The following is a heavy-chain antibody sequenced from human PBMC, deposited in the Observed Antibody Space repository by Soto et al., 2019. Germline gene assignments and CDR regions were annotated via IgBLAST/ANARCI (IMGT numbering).Heavy chain of an antibody. CDR1: RFTFTSYA. CDR3: AKYYDSSGRIDFDI. J-gene: IGHJ3*02. D-gene: IGHD3-22*01. CDR2: ISGTGGNT. V-gene: IGHV3-23*01. Sequence: PGGSLRLSCAASRFTFTSYAMGWVRQAPGKGLEWVSVISGTGGNTYHADSVKGRFTISRDNSKNTVYLQMNSLRAEDTAVYYCAKYYDSSGRIDFDIWGQGTMVTVSS.